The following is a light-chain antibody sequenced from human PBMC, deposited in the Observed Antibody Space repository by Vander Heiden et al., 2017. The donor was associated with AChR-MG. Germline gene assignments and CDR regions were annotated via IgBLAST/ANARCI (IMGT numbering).Light chain of an antibody. V-gene: IGLV3-19*01. CDR2: GKN. Sequence: SSELTQDPAVSVSLGQTVRITCQGDSLRSYYASWYQQKPGQAPVLVIYGKNNRPSGIPDRFSGSSSGNTASLTITGAQAEDEADYYGNSRDSSGNPRGVFGGGTKLTVL. CDR1: SLRSYY. CDR3: NSRDSSGNPRGV. J-gene: IGLJ2*01.